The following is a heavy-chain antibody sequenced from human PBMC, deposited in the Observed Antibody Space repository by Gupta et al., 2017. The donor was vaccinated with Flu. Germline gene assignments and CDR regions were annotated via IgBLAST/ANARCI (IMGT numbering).Heavy chain of an antibody. Sequence: ENYAMHWGRKKRGKGLEWDSSLSWNRAHVAYADSVKGRFTVSRDNAKNSLYLQMNSLSAEDTALYFCAKDSLCSRWALFDSWGQGTLVTVSS. CDR2: LSWNRAHV. J-gene: IGHJ4*02. V-gene: IGHV3-9*01. CDR3: AKDSLCSRWALFDS. CDR1: ENYA. D-gene: IGHD2-2*01.